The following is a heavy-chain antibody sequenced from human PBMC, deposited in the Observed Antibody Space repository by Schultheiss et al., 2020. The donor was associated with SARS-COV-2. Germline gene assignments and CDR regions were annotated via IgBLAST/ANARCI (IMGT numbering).Heavy chain of an antibody. CDR2: IYYSGST. Sequence: SETLSLTCTVSGGSISSSSYYWGWIRQPPGKGLEWIGYIYYSGSTNYNPSLKSRVTISVDTSKNQFSLKLSSVTAADTAVYYCARLVRSSWYYFDYWGQGTLVTVSS. CDR1: GGSISSSSYY. D-gene: IGHD6-13*01. CDR3: ARLVRSSWYYFDY. J-gene: IGHJ4*02. V-gene: IGHV4-61*05.